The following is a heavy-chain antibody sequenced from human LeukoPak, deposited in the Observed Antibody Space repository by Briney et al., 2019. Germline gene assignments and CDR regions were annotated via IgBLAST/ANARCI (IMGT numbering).Heavy chain of an antibody. Sequence: SETLSLTCSVSGASITPYSWSWIRQPPGRGLEWIGYFYTSGNTHQNPSLKSRVIMSIDASKNQFSLRLSSMTAADTAVYYCARHRAEMATITDDTFDMWGQGTMVTVSS. CDR1: GASITPYS. D-gene: IGHD5-24*01. J-gene: IGHJ3*02. CDR2: FYTSGNT. V-gene: IGHV4-4*09. CDR3: ARHRAEMATITDDTFDM.